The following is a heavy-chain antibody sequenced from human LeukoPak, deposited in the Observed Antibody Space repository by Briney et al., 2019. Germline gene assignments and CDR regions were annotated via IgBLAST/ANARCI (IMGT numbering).Heavy chain of an antibody. CDR3: ARGRRYYDSSGRAYYYYGMDV. J-gene: IGHJ6*02. D-gene: IGHD3-22*01. Sequence: ASVKVSCKASGYTFTSYDINWVRQATGQGLEWMGWMNPNSGNTGYAQKFQGRVTMTRNTSISTAYMELSSLRSEDTAVYYCARGRRYYDSSGRAYYYYGMDVWGQGTTVTVS. CDR1: GYTFTSYD. V-gene: IGHV1-8*01. CDR2: MNPNSGNT.